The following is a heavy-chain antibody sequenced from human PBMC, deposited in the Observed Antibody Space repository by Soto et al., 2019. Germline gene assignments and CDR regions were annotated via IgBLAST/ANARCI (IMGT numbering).Heavy chain of an antibody. J-gene: IGHJ4*02. CDR1: GFTFSGYT. V-gene: IGHV1-3*05. CDR3: AREGGWYVDY. CDR2: IKADNTNP. D-gene: IGHD6-19*01. Sequence: QVQLVQSGAEEKKPGASVKVSCKASGFTFSGYTIHWVRQAPGQRLEWMGWIKADNTNPKYSQKCQGRVTITRDTSASTVYMELSSLRSEDTAVYYCAREGGWYVDYWGQGTLVTVSS.